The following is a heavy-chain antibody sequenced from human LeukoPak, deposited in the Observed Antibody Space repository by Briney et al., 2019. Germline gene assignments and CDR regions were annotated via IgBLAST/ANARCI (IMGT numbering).Heavy chain of an antibody. CDR1: GCTFSTYA. Sequence: GASVKVSCKASGCTFSTYAMHWVRQAPGQRPEWMGWINAANGNIKYSQKFQGRVTITRDTSATTGYMELSSLTSEDTAVYYCARDSTPRGRYYYYGMEVWGQGTTVTVSS. D-gene: IGHD2-15*01. J-gene: IGHJ6*02. CDR3: ARDSTPRGRYYYYGMEV. V-gene: IGHV1-3*01. CDR2: INAANGNI.